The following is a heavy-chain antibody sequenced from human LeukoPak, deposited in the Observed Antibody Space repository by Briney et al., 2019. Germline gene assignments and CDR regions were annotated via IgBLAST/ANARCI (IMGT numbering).Heavy chain of an antibody. V-gene: IGHV4-34*01. CDR3: ARVQGDYYYYGMDV. D-gene: IGHD1-26*01. J-gene: IGHJ6*02. CDR2: IYHSGST. Sequence: SETLSLTCAVYGASFSNYYWSWIRQPPGKGLEWIGEIYHSGSTNYNPSLKSRVTISVDKSKNQFSLKLSSVTAADTAVYYCARVQGDYYYYGMDVWGQGTTVTVSS. CDR1: GASFSNYY.